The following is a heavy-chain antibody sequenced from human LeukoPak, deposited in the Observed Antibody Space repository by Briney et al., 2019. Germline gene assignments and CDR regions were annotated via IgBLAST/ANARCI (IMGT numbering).Heavy chain of an antibody. Sequence: ASVKVSCKASGYTLSNSAMHWVRQAPGQRLEWMGWINAGNGNTKYSQKFQGRVTITRDTSASTAYMELSSLRSEDTAVYYCARDPFTFGGVPFDYWGQGTLVTVSS. CDR1: GYTLSNSA. CDR2: INAGNGNT. D-gene: IGHD3-16*01. CDR3: ARDPFTFGGVPFDY. V-gene: IGHV1-3*01. J-gene: IGHJ4*02.